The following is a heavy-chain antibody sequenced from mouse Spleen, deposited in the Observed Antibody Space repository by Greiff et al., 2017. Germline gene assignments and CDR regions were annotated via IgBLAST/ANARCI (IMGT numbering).Heavy chain of an antibody. CDR1: GYTFTSYG. CDR3: AKITTVVARGAWFAY. J-gene: IGHJ3*01. V-gene: IGHV1-81*01. Sequence: VQLVESGAELARPGASVKLSCKASGYTFTSYGISWVKQRTGQGLEWIGEIYPRSGNTYYNEKFKGKATLTADKSSSTAYMELRSLTAEDSAVYFCAKITTVVARGAWFAYWGQGTLVTVSA. CDR2: IYPRSGNT. D-gene: IGHD1-1*01.